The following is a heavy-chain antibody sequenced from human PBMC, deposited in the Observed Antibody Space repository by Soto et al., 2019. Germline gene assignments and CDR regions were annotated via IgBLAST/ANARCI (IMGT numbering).Heavy chain of an antibody. Sequence: SETLSLTCAVYGGSFSGYYWSWIRQPPGKGLEWIGEINHSGSTNYNPSLKSRVTISVDTSKNQFSLKLSSVTAADTAVYYCARSLVVVTLYGMGVWGQGTTVTVSS. J-gene: IGHJ6*02. V-gene: IGHV4-34*01. CDR3: ARSLVVVTLYGMGV. CDR1: GGSFSGYY. CDR2: INHSGST. D-gene: IGHD2-21*02.